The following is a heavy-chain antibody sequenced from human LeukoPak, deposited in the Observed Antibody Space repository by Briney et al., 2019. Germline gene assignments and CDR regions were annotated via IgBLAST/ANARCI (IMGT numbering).Heavy chain of an antibody. D-gene: IGHD3-10*01. CDR3: ARIGSMVRGVIGDY. CDR1: GGSISSSNW. CDR2: IYHSGST. Sequence: SETLSLTCAVSGGSISSSNWWSWVRQPPGKGLEWIGEIYHSGSTNYNPSLKSRVTISVDKSKNQFSLKLSSVTAADTAVYYCARIGSMVRGVIGDYWGQGTLVTVSS. J-gene: IGHJ4*02. V-gene: IGHV4-4*02.